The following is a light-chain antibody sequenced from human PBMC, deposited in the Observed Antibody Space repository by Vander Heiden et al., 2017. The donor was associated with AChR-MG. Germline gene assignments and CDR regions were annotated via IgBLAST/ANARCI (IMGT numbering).Light chain of an antibody. CDR1: QSVSSY. CDR3: HQRSNSYT. CDR2: DAS. V-gene: IGKV3-11*01. J-gene: IGKJ2*01. Sequence: EIVLTPSPATLSLSPGERATLSCRASQSVSSYLAWYQQKPGQTPRLLIFDASSRVTGIPARFSGSGSGTDFTLTSSSLEPEDFAVYYCHQRSNSYTFGQGTKLEI.